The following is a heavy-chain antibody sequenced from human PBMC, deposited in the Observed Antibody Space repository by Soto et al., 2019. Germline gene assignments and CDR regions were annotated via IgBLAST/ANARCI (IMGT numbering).Heavy chain of an antibody. CDR1: GFTFSSYE. CDR3: ASGGRGYSYGVDY. Sequence: GGSLRLSCAASGFTFSSYEMNWVRQAPGKGLEWVSYISSSGNTIYYADSVKGRFTISRDNAKNSLYLQMNSLRAEDTAVYYCASGGRGYSYGVDYWGQGTLVTVSS. V-gene: IGHV3-48*03. J-gene: IGHJ4*02. D-gene: IGHD5-18*01. CDR2: ISSSGNTI.